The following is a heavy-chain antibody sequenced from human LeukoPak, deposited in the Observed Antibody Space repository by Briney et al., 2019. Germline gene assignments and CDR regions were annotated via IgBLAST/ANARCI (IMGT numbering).Heavy chain of an antibody. D-gene: IGHD3-22*01. CDR2: IIPIFGTA. CDR1: GGTFSSYA. CDR3: AREKVPDSSGYWKYYYYYYGMDV. V-gene: IGHV1-69*13. Sequence: SVKVSCKASGGTFSSYAISWVRQAPGQGLEWMGGIIPIFGTANYAQKFQGRVTITADESTSTAYMELSSLRSEDTAVYYCAREKVPDSSGYWKYYYYYYGMDVWGQGTTVTVSS. J-gene: IGHJ6*02.